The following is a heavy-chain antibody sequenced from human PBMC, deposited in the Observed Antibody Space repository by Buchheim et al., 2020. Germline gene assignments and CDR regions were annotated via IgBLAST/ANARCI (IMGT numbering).Heavy chain of an antibody. J-gene: IGHJ4*02. CDR2: INPNSGGT. D-gene: IGHD3-22*01. CDR1: GYTFTGND. Sequence: QVQLVQSGAEVKKPGASVRVSCKASGYTFTGNDMHWVRQAPGQGLEWMGWINPNSGGTNSAQKFKGRVTMTRETSISTATMELSRLTSDDTAVYYCARAEDTSGYHSAHWGQGTL. CDR3: ARAEDTSGYHSAH. V-gene: IGHV1-2*02.